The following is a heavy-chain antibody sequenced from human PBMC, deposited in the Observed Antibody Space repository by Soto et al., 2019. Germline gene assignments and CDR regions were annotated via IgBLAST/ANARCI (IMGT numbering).Heavy chain of an antibody. CDR1: GGSFSTYG. CDR2: IIPKFGTT. Sequence: QVQLVQSGAEVKKPGSSVKVSCKASGGSFSTYGINWVRLAPGQGLEWMGGIIPKFGTTNYAQKFRGRVTITADEYTNTAYMELNYLRSEDTAVYFCARELDPYYGGNSLSLDYWCQGTLVTVSS. CDR3: ARELDPYYGGNSLSLDY. V-gene: IGHV1-69*13. J-gene: IGHJ4*02. D-gene: IGHD4-17*01.